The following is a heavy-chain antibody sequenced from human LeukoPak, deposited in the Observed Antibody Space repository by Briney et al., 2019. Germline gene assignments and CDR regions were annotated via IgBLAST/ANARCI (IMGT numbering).Heavy chain of an antibody. J-gene: IGHJ4*02. CDR1: GYTFTGYY. D-gene: IGHD6-19*01. V-gene: IGHV1-2*02. CDR2: INPNSGGT. Sequence: GASVKVSCKASGYTFTGYYMHWVRQAPGQGLEWMGWINPNSGGTNYAQKFQGRVTMTRDTSISTAYMELSRLRSDDTAVYYCARGTLWGDSSGGGDYWGQGTLVTVSS. CDR3: ARGTLWGDSSGGGDY.